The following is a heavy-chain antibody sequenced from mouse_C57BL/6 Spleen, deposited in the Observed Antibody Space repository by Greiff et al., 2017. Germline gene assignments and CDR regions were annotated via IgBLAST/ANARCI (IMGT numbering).Heavy chain of an antibody. CDR2: IDPSDSYT. CDR1: GYTFTSYW. V-gene: IGHV1-50*01. D-gene: IGHD3-3*01. Sequence: QVQLQQPGAELVKPGASVKLSCKASGYTFTSYWMQWVKPRPGQGLEWIGEIDPSDSYTNYTQKFKGKATLSVDTSSSTAYMQLSSLTSEDSAVYYCARGCAMDYWGQGTSVTVSS. J-gene: IGHJ4*01. CDR3: ARGCAMDY.